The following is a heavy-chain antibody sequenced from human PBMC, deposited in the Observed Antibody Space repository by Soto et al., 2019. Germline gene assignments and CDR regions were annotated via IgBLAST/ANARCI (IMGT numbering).Heavy chain of an antibody. D-gene: IGHD2-8*01. J-gene: IGHJ6*02. Sequence: GGSLRLSCAAFGVTFSSYAMSWVRQAPGKGLEWVSAISGSGGSTYYADSVKGRFTISRDNSKNTLYLQMNSLRAEDTAVYYCAKDIVLMVYAMDVWGQGTTVTVSS. CDR1: GVTFSSYA. CDR3: AKDIVLMVYAMDV. V-gene: IGHV3-23*01. CDR2: ISGSGGST.